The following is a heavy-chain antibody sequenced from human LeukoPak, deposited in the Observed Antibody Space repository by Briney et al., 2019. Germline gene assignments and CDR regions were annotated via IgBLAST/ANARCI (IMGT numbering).Heavy chain of an antibody. CDR3: AKAPVTSCRGAFCYPLDS. Sequence: GGSLRLSCAASGFTFSSYGMSWVRQAPGKGLEWVSAISGSGGSTYYADSVKGRFTISRDNSKNTLYLQMNSLRAEDTAVYYCAKAPVTSCRGAFCYPLDSWGQGTLVTVSS. CDR1: GFTFSSYG. CDR2: ISGSGGST. D-gene: IGHD2-15*01. J-gene: IGHJ4*02. V-gene: IGHV3-23*01.